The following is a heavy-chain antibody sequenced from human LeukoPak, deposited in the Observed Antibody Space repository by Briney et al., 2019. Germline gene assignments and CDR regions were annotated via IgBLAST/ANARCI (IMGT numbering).Heavy chain of an antibody. Sequence: PGGSLRLSCAASGLTFSGYWMHWVRQSPGKGLVWVSRIKSDGSSTSYADSVKGRFTTSTDNAKNTLFLQMNSLRAEDTAVYYCASGGSTWYDYWGQGTLVTVSS. J-gene: IGHJ4*02. D-gene: IGHD6-13*01. CDR1: GLTFSGYW. CDR3: ASGGSTWYDY. V-gene: IGHV3-74*01. CDR2: IKSDGSST.